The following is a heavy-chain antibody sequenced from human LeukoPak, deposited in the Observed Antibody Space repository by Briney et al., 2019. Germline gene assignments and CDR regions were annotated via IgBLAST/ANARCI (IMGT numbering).Heavy chain of an antibody. CDR3: SLGQAHGMDV. CDR1: GFTFSSHL. V-gene: IGHV3-74*01. D-gene: IGHD3-16*01. J-gene: IGHJ6*02. Sequence: GGSLRLSCAASGFTFSSHLMHWVRQAPGKGLVWVSRISSDGTYTNYADSVRGRFTISRDNAKNTLYLQMNSLRAEDTAVYYCSLGQAHGMDVWGQGTTVTVSS. CDR2: ISSDGTYT.